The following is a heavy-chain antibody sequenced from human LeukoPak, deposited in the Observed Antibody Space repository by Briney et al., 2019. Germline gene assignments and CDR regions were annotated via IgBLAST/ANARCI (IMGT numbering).Heavy chain of an antibody. Sequence: QPGGSLRLSCAASGFTFSDYYMSWIRQAPGKGLEWVSYISSSGSTIYYADSVKGRFTISRDNSKNTLYLQMNSLRAEDTAVYYCARMGYYYGSGSYLPGTFDYWGQGTLVTVSS. CDR3: ARMGYYYGSGSYLPGTFDY. J-gene: IGHJ4*02. V-gene: IGHV3-11*01. CDR1: GFTFSDYY. CDR2: ISSSGSTI. D-gene: IGHD3-10*01.